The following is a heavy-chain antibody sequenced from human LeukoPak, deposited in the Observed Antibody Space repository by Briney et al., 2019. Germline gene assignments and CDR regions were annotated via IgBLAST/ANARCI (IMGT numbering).Heavy chain of an antibody. V-gene: IGHV3-23*01. CDR1: GLTFSSHW. J-gene: IGHJ4*02. CDR2: ISGSGGST. D-gene: IGHD2-2*01. Sequence: GGSLRLSCAASGLTFSSHWMHWVRRAPGKGLEWVSAISGSGGSTYYADSVKGRFTISRDNSKNTLYLQMNSLRAEDTAVYYCAKVSSEYPYYFDYWGQGTLVTVSS. CDR3: AKVSSEYPYYFDY.